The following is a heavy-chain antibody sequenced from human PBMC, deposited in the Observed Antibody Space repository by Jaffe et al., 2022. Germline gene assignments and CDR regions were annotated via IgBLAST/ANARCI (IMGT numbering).Heavy chain of an antibody. D-gene: IGHD6-19*01. J-gene: IGHJ4*02. CDR3: ARVGAVAGTGFDY. V-gene: IGHV3-53*02. CDR2: IYSGGST. CDR1: GFTVSSNY. Sequence: EVQLVETGGGLIQPGGSLRLSCAASGFTVSSNYMSWVRQAPGKGLEWVSVIYSGGSTYYADSVKGRFTISRDNSKNTLYLQMNSLRAEDTAVYYCARVGAVAGTGFDYWGQGTLVTVSS.